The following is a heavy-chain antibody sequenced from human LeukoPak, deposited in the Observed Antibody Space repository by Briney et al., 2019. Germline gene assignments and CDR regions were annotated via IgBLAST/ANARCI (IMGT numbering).Heavy chain of an antibody. J-gene: IGHJ4*02. Sequence: PGGSLRLSCEASGFTFSAYAMTWVRQAPGKGLEWVSSIGSDNKPHYSESVKGRFAISRDNSKSMLFLQLNSLRAEDTAVYYCARAGPGGGLIIKVYHFDYWGQGTLVTVSS. V-gene: IGHV3-23*05. CDR3: ARAGPGGGLIIKVYHFDY. CDR2: IGSDNKP. CDR1: GFTFSAYA. D-gene: IGHD3-16*02.